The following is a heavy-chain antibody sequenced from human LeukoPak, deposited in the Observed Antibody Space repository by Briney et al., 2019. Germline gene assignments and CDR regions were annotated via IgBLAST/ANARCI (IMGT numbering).Heavy chain of an antibody. V-gene: IGHV4-59*01. Sequence: SETLSLTCTVSGDSISNNNWSWIRQPPGKGLEWIGYIYYSGSTNYNPFLKSRVTISVDTSQNQFSLKLSFVIAADTAVYYCARELAGGAFDIWGQGTMVTVS. CDR2: IYYSGST. CDR3: ARELAGGAFDI. CDR1: GDSISNNN. D-gene: IGHD3-10*01. J-gene: IGHJ3*02.